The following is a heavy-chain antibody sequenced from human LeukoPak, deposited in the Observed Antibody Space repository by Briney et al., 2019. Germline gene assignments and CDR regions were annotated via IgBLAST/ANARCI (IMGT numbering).Heavy chain of an antibody. CDR1: GYTFTSYG. D-gene: IGHD5-18*01. J-gene: IGHJ4*02. V-gene: IGHV1-18*01. CDR3: ARDLGSVDTAMVFGLFLSDY. CDR2: NSDYNGNT. Sequence: PGASVKVSCKASGYTFTSYGISWVRPAPGQRPDSMGWNSDYNGNTNYAQKVQGRVTMTTDTSKSTAYMELRSLRSDDTAVYYCARDLGSVDTAMVFGLFLSDYWGQGTLVTVSS.